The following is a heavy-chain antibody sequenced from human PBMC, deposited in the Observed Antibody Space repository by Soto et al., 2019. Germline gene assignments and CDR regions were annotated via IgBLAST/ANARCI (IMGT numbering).Heavy chain of an antibody. Sequence: EVQLLESGGGLVQPGGSLRLSWAASGFTFSIYAMSWLRQAPGKGLEWVSAISGSCGSTYYPDSVKGRFTISRDNAKNTLYLPMNSLRAEYTAVYYCAKDGGRVVPAVLDVWLQGTKVTFSS. CDR3: AKDGGRVVPAVLDV. V-gene: IGHV3-23*01. CDR1: GFTFSIYA. D-gene: IGHD2-2*01. CDR2: ISGSCGST. J-gene: IGHJ6*02.